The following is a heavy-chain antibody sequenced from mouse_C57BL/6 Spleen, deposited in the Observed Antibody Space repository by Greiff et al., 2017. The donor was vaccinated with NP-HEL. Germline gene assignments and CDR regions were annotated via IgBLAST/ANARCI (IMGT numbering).Heavy chain of an antibody. CDR2: IDPNSGGT. J-gene: IGHJ4*01. Sequence: QVQLQQPGAELVKPGASVKLSCKASGYTFTSYRMHWVKQRPGRGLEWIGRIDPNSGGTKYNEKFKSKATLTVDKPSSTAYMQLSSLTSEDTAVYYGARWCLMVTTTYYAMDYWGQGTSVTVSS. D-gene: IGHD2-2*01. CDR1: GYTFTSYR. V-gene: IGHV1-72*01. CDR3: ARWCLMVTTTYYAMDY.